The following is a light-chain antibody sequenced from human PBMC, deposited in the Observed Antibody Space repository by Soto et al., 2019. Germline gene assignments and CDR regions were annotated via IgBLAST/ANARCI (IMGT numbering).Light chain of an antibody. CDR2: DAS. Sequence: EIVLTQSPGTLSLSPGERATLSCRASQSVGSNKLAWYQQKRGQAPRFLMYDASTRATGIPDRFSGSGSATDFTLTISRLEPEEFAVYYCQQYGSTPLTFGGGTKVEIK. V-gene: IGKV3-20*01. CDR3: QQYGSTPLT. CDR1: QSVGSNK. J-gene: IGKJ4*01.